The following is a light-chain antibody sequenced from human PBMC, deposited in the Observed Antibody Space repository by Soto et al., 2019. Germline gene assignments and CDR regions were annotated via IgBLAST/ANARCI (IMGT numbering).Light chain of an antibody. CDR3: SSYTSSNTYV. V-gene: IGLV2-18*02. CDR2: EVS. Sequence: QSALTHPPSVSGYPGQSVTISCTGTSSDVGSYNRVSWYQQPPGTAPKVMIYEVSNRPSGVPDRFSGSKSGNTASLTISGLQAEDEADYYRSSYTSSNTYVFGTGTKVTVL. J-gene: IGLJ1*01. CDR1: SSDVGSYNR.